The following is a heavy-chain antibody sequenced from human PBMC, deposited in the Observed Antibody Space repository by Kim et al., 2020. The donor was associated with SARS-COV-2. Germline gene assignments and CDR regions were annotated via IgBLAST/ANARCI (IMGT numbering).Heavy chain of an antibody. Sequence: GGSLRLSCAASGFTFSSYSMNWVRQAPGKGLEWVSYISSSSSTIYYADSVKGRFTISRDNAKNSLYLQMNSLRAEDTAVYYCARDRRVPPALRPSVRDIVVVPAASDYYYGMDVWGQGTTVTVSS. J-gene: IGHJ6*02. V-gene: IGHV3-48*04. CDR1: GFTFSSYS. D-gene: IGHD2-2*01. CDR2: ISSSSSTI. CDR3: ARDRRVPPALRPSVRDIVVVPAASDYYYGMDV.